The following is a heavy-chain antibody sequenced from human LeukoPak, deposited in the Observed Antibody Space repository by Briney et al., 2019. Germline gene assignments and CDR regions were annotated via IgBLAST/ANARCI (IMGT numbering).Heavy chain of an antibody. V-gene: IGHV4-59*01. CDR1: GGSISSYY. CDR3: ARAEGGWWLLLHGY. D-gene: IGHD2-15*01. Sequence: PSETLSLTCTVSGGSISSYYWSWIRQPPGKGLEWIGYIYYSGSTNYNPSLKSRVTISVDTSKNQFSLKLSSVTAADTAVYYCARAEGGWWLLLHGYWGQGTLVTVSS. J-gene: IGHJ4*02. CDR2: IYYSGST.